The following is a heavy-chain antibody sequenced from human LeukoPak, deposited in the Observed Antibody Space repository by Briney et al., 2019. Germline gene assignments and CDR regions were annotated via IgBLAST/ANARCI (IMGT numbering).Heavy chain of an antibody. CDR1: GGSISSSSYY. CDR2: IYYSGST. D-gene: IGHD3-10*02. J-gene: IGHJ4*02. V-gene: IGHV4-39*01. Sequence: MASETLSLTCTVSGGSISSSSYYWGWIRQPPGKGLEWIGSIYYSGSTYYNPSLKSRVTISVDTSKNQFSLKLSSVTAADTAVYYCARLVRRVIIVGYFDYWGQGTLVTVSS. CDR3: ARLVRRVIIVGYFDY.